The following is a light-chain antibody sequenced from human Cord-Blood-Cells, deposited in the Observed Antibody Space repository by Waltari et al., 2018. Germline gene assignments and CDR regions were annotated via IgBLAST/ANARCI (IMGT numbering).Light chain of an antibody. V-gene: IGKV3-15*01. CDR1: QSVSSN. Sequence: EIVMTQSPATLSVSPGGRATLSCRASQSVSSNLSWYHQTPGQAPRLLIYVVSTRATGIPDRFSGSGYGTEFTLTISSLQSEDFAVYYCQQYNNWPPWTFGQGTKVEIK. CDR2: VVS. J-gene: IGKJ1*01. CDR3: QQYNNWPPWT.